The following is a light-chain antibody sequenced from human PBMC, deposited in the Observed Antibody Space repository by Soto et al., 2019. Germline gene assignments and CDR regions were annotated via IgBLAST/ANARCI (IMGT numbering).Light chain of an antibody. J-gene: IGKJ1*01. CDR1: QRISSW. CDR3: QQYINSLRT. V-gene: IGKV1-5*03. CDR2: KAS. Sequence: DIQMTQSPSTLSASVGDRITITCRASQRISSWLAWYQQKPGKAPKLLIYKASSLESGVPSRFSGSGSGTEFTLTISSLQPDDFATYYCQQYINSLRTFGQGTKVDIK.